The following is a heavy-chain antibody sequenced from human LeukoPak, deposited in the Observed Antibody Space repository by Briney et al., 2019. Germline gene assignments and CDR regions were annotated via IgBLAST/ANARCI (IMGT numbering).Heavy chain of an antibody. CDR1: GYIFTAYY. D-gene: IGHD3-22*01. CDR2: INPNSGGT. CDR3: AINYYDSSGYYSRGYMDV. Sequence: ASVKVSCKASGYIFTAYYMHWVRQAPGQGLEWMGWINPNSGGTNYAQKFQGRVTMTRDTSISTAYMELSRLRSDDTAVYYCAINYYDSSGYYSRGYMDVWGKGTTVTISS. V-gene: IGHV1-2*02. J-gene: IGHJ6*03.